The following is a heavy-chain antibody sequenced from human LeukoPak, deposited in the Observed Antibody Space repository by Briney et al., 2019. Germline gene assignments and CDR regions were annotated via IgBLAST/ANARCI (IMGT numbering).Heavy chain of an antibody. J-gene: IGHJ4*02. CDR1: GFTFSNAW. CDR2: IKSKTDGGTT. V-gene: IGHV3-15*01. Sequence: GGSLRLSCAASGFTFSNAWMSWVRQAPGKGLEWVGRIKSKTDGGTTDYAAPVKGRFTISRDDSKNTLYLQMNSLKTEDTAVYYGTTLAAVLCSNTSCYDSFDYWGQGTQVTVSS. D-gene: IGHD2-2*01. CDR3: TTLAAVLCSNTSCYDSFDY.